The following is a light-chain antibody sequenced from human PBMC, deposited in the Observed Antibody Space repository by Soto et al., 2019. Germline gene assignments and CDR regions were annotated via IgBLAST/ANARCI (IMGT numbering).Light chain of an antibody. V-gene: IGKV3-15*01. Sequence: EIVMTQSPATLSVSPGESATLSCRASQSVSGNLAWYQQKPGQAPRLLIYGASTRATGIPARFSGSGSGTEFTLSISSLQSKDFAVYYCQQYNNWLITFGQATRLEIK. CDR1: QSVSGN. CDR3: QQYNNWLIT. CDR2: GAS. J-gene: IGKJ5*01.